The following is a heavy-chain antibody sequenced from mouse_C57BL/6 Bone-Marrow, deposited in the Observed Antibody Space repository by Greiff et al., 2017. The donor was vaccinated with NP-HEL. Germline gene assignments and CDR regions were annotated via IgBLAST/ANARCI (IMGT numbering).Heavy chain of an antibody. CDR3: ARRDYDDAWFAY. J-gene: IGHJ3*01. D-gene: IGHD2-4*01. CDR2: INPYNGGT. V-gene: IGHV1-19*01. Sequence: VHVKQSGPVLVKPGASVKMSCKASGYTFTDYYMNWVKQSHGKSLEWIGVINPYNGGTSYNQKFKGKATLTVDKSSSSAYMELNSLTSEDSAVYYCARRDYDDAWFAYWGQGTLVTVSA. CDR1: GYTFTDYY.